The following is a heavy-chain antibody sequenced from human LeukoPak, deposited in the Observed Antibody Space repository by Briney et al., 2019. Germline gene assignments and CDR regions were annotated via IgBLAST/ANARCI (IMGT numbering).Heavy chain of an antibody. CDR1: GFTFSSYA. J-gene: IGHJ6*04. V-gene: IGHV3-23*01. CDR3: ARAIELRSLDV. D-gene: IGHD3-3*01. Sequence: GGSLRLSCAASGFTFSSYAMSWVRQAPGKGLEWVSAISGSGGSTYYADSVKGRFTISRDNAKNSLYLQMNSLRAEDTAVYYCARAIELRSLDVWGKGTTVTVSS. CDR2: ISGSGGST.